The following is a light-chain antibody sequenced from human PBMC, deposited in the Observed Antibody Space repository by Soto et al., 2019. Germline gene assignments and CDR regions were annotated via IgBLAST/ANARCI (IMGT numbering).Light chain of an antibody. CDR1: GSNIGSNF. J-gene: IGLJ3*02. Sequence: QAVVTQPPSASGTPGQRVSISCSGSGSNIGSNFVYCYQQLPGTAPKLLISRNNQRPSGVPDRFSGSKSGTSASLAISGLRSEGEADHYCAAWGDSLSGRVFGGGTKLTVL. CDR2: RNN. V-gene: IGLV1-47*01. CDR3: AAWGDSLSGRV.